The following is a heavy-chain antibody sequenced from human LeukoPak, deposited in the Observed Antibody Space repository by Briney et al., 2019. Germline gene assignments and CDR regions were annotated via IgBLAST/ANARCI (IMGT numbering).Heavy chain of an antibody. CDR1: GGSFSGYY. D-gene: IGHD6-13*01. V-gene: IGHV4-34*01. CDR3: ASLTPGIAAEGADY. CDR2: INHSGST. Sequence: PSETLSLTCAVYGGSFSGYYWSWIRQPPGKGLEWIGEINHSGSTNYNPSLKSRVTISVDTSKNQFSLKLSSVTAADTAVYYCASLTPGIAAEGADYWGQGTLVTVSS. J-gene: IGHJ4*02.